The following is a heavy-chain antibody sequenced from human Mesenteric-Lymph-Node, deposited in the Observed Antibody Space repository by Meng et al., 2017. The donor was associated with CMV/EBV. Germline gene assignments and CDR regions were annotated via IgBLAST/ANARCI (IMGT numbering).Heavy chain of an antibody. CDR3: ARALCAGTYDSNCYYDFGMDV. D-gene: IGHD3-3*01. V-gene: IGHV1-2*06. CDR2: INPASGGT. CDR1: DYY. J-gene: IGHJ6*02. Sequence: DYYSHGVRQAPGQGLEWMGRINPASGGTNDVQKYQARLTMTTDTSTGTAYMVLTSLTSDDTAVYYCARALCAGTYDSNCYYDFGMDVWGQGTLVTVSS.